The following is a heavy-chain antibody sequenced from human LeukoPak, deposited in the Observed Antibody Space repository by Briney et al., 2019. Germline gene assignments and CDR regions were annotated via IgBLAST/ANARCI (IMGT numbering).Heavy chain of an antibody. D-gene: IGHD3-10*02. V-gene: IGHV4-59*08. J-gene: IGHJ3*02. Sequence: PSETLSLTCTVSGGSISSYYWSWIRQPPGKGLEWIGYIYYSGSTNYNPSLKSRVTISVDTSKNQFSLKLSSVTAADTAVYYCARPDLMSGAFDIWGQGTMVTVSS. CDR1: GGSISSYY. CDR3: ARPDLMSGAFDI. CDR2: IYYSGST.